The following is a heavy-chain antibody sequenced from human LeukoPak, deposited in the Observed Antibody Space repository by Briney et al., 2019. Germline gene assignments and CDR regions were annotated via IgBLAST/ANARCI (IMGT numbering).Heavy chain of an antibody. V-gene: IGHV4-39*01. CDR1: GGSISSSGYY. CDR2: VDYTGIT. J-gene: IGHJ4*02. D-gene: IGHD6-19*01. CDR3: ARMKQWLVTTGFDY. Sequence: LETLSLTCTVSGGSISSSGYYWGWIRQPPGKGLEWIGSVDYTGITSHSPSLKSRVTISVDTSKNQFSLKVSSESAADTGVYYCARMKQWLVTTGFDYWGQGTLVTVSS.